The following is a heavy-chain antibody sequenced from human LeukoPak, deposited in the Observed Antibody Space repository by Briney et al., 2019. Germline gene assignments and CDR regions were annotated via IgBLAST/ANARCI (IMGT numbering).Heavy chain of an antibody. J-gene: IGHJ5*02. CDR1: GYTFSSYG. CDR3: ARDFTPYCSSTSCSWFDP. CDR2: ISAYNGQT. Sequence: ASVKVSCKASGYTFSSYGISWVRQAPGQGLEWMGWISAYNGQTIYAQKLQGRVTTTTDTSTSTAYMELRSLTSDDTAVYYCARDFTPYCSSTSCSWFDPWVQGTLVTVS. D-gene: IGHD2-2*01. V-gene: IGHV1-18*01.